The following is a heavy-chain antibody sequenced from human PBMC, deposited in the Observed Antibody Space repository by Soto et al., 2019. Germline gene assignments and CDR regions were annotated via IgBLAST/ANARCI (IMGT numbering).Heavy chain of an antibody. CDR2: TWNDGTNK. V-gene: IGHV3-33*01. CDR3: ARDLDLYGDFCFDY. CDR1: GFTFSSYG. J-gene: IGHJ4*02. D-gene: IGHD4-17*01. Sequence: QVHLVESGAGVVQPGRALRLSCAASGFTFSSYGMPWVRQAPGKGLAWVALTWNDGTNKYYADSVKGRFTISRDNSKYTLYLQMNSLRVEDTAVYYCARDLDLYGDFCFDYWGQGTLLTVSS.